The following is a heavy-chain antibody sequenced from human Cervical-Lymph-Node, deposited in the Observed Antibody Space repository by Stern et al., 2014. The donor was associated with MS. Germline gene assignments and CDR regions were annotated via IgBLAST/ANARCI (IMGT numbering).Heavy chain of an antibody. Sequence: QVTLRASGPTLSKPTQTLTLTCPFSGFSLSTSGVGVGWIRQPPVKALEWLALIYWDDDKRYSPSLKSRLTITKDTSKNQVVLTMTNMDPVDTATYYCAHEDTAMVMGYWGQGTLGTVSS. V-gene: IGHV2-5*02. CDR2: IYWDDDK. CDR1: GFSLSTSGVG. CDR3: AHEDTAMVMGY. D-gene: IGHD5-18*01. J-gene: IGHJ4*02.